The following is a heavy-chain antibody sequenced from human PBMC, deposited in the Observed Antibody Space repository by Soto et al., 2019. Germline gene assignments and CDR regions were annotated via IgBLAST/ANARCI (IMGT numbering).Heavy chain of an antibody. J-gene: IGHJ4*02. V-gene: IGHV4-39*01. Sequence: SETLSLTCTVSGDSISSSSYYWGWIRQPPGKGLEWIATVHYSGSTYYTPSLKNRVTISADTSNNQFSLRLNSVTAADTAVYYCARQHYYDSSGYFTCNWGQGTLVIGSS. CDR3: ARQHYYDSSGYFTCN. D-gene: IGHD3-22*01. CDR1: GDSISSSSYY. CDR2: VHYSGST.